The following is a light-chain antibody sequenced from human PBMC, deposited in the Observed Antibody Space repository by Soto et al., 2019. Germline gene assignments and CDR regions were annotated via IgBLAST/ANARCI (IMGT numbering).Light chain of an antibody. CDR3: QQYESTPPT. J-gene: IGKJ2*01. CDR2: WAS. V-gene: IGKV4-1*01. CDR1: QSGLYSSNNKNY. Sequence: DIVMTQSPDSLAVSLGDRATINCKSSQSGLYSSNNKNYLAWYQQRPGQPPKLLIYWASTRESGVPDRVSCSGSGTDFTLTITSLQAEDVAVYYCQQYESTPPTFGQGTKLEIK.